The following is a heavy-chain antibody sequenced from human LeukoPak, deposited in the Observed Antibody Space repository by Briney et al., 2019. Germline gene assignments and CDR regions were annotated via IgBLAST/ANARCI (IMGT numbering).Heavy chain of an antibody. CDR2: INHSGST. J-gene: IGHJ6*02. CDR1: GGSFSGYY. Sequence: SETLSLTCAVHGGSFSGYYWSWIRQPPGKGLEWIGEINHSGSTNYNPSLKSRVTISVDTSKNQFSLKLSSVTAADTAVYYCARGLRVVVPGAGRYYYYYGMDVWGQGTTVTVSS. CDR3: ARGLRVVVPGAGRYYYYYGMDV. D-gene: IGHD2-2*01. V-gene: IGHV4-34*01.